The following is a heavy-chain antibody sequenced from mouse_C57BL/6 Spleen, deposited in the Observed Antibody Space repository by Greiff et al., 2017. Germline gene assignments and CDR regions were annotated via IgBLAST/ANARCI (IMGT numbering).Heavy chain of an antibody. J-gene: IGHJ3*01. Sequence: EVQLQQSGPELVKPGASVKISCKASGYSFTDYNMNWVKQSNGKSLEWIGVITPNYGTTSYNQKFKGKATLTVDQSSSTAYVQLNSRTSEDSAVYYCARGGIYYGYDEGRAYWGQGTLVTVSA. D-gene: IGHD2-2*01. CDR2: ITPNYGTT. V-gene: IGHV1-39*01. CDR3: ARGGIYYGYDEGRAY. CDR1: GYSFTDYN.